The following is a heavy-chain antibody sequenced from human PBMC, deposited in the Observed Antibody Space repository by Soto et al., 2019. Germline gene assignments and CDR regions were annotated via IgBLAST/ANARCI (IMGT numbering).Heavy chain of an antibody. D-gene: IGHD6-13*01. CDR3: AKAGGYSSSWFYYYGMDV. J-gene: IGHJ6*02. CDR2: ISAYNGNT. Sequence: QVQLVQSGAEVKKPGASVKVSCKASGYTFTSYGISWVRQAPGQGLEWMGWISAYNGNTNYAQKLQGRVTMTTDTSTSTAYRELRSLRSDDTAVYYCAKAGGYSSSWFYYYGMDVWGQGTTVTVSS. CDR1: GYTFTSYG. V-gene: IGHV1-18*04.